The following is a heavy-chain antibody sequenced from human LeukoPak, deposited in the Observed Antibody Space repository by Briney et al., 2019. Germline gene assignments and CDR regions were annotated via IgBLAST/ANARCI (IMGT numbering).Heavy chain of an antibody. CDR3: TTAATPGYSYGYGTYYYYYYMDV. CDR2: IKSKTDGGTT. Sequence: GGSLRLSCAASGFTFSNAWMSWVRQAPGKGLEWVGRIKSKTDGGTTDYAAPVKGRFTISRDDSKNTLYLQMNSLKTEDTAVYYYTTAATPGYSYGYGTYYYYYYMDVWGKGTTVTVSS. V-gene: IGHV3-15*01. CDR1: GFTFSNAW. D-gene: IGHD5-18*01. J-gene: IGHJ6*03.